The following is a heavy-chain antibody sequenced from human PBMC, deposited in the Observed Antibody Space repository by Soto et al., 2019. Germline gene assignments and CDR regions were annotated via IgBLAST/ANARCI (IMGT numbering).Heavy chain of an antibody. D-gene: IGHD2-2*01. CDR3: AKAYAVPAATASFDY. Sequence: GGSLRLSCAASGFTFSSYGMHWVRQAPGKGLEWLAVISYDANNKYYADFVKGRFSISKDNSKNTLYLQMDSLRAEETALYYCAKAYAVPAATASFDYWGQGTLVTVSS. CDR2: ISYDANNK. CDR1: GFTFSSYG. J-gene: IGHJ4*02. V-gene: IGHV3-30*18.